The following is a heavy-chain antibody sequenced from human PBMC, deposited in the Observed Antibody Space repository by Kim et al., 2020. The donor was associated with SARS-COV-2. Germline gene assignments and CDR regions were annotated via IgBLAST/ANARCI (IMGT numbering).Heavy chain of an antibody. Sequence: GGSLRLSCAASRFSFSAYGIYWIRQAPGKGLEWVALISYDGFNEYYRDSVKGRFSISRDNSKNTLFLQMNSLRADDTAVYYCARDRSGLRGPDYWGQGTLVTDSS. J-gene: IGHJ4*02. V-gene: IGHV3-33*05. CDR1: RFSFSAYG. CDR3: ARDRSGLRGPDY. D-gene: IGHD6-19*01. CDR2: ISYDGFNE.